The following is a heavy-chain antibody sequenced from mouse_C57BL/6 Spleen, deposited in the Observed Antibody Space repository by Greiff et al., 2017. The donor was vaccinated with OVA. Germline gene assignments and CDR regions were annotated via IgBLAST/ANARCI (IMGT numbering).Heavy chain of an antibody. CDR3: AREGITTGGDY. CDR1: GYTFTSYW. D-gene: IGHD1-1*01. Sequence: QVQLQQPGAELVKPGASVKLSCKASGYTFTSYWMHWVKQRPGRGLEWIGRIDPNSGGTKYNEKFKSKATLTVDKPSSTAYMQLSSLTSEDSVVYYCAREGITTGGDYWGQGTSVTVSS. CDR2: IDPNSGGT. V-gene: IGHV1-72*01. J-gene: IGHJ4*01.